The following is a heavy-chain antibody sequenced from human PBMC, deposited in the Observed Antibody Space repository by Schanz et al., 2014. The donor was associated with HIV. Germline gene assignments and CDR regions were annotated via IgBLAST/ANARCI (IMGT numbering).Heavy chain of an antibody. Sequence: QVQLVQSGAEVRKPGASVRVSCKASGYAFTDHFIHWVRQAPGQGLEWMGMIKTSGGTTTYAQKFQGRVPLTRDTTATTVYMELSSLKSEDTAVYYCARTHYSVVSSRAMDVWGQGTTVTVSS. V-gene: IGHV1-46*01. CDR2: IKTSGGTT. D-gene: IGHD2-15*01. J-gene: IGHJ6*02. CDR3: ARTHYSVVSSRAMDV. CDR1: GYAFTDHF.